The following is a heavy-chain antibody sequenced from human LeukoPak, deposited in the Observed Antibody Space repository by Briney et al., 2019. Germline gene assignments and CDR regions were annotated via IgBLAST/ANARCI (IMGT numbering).Heavy chain of an antibody. V-gene: IGHV4-59*01. CDR1: GGSISSYY. Sequence: PSETLSLTCTVSGGSISSYYWSWIRQPPGKGLEWIGYIYYSGSTNYNPSLKSRVTISVDTSKNQFSLKLSSVTAADTAVYYRARDQRYCSSTSCYRQLDYWGQGTLVTVSS. J-gene: IGHJ4*02. CDR2: IYYSGST. CDR3: ARDQRYCSSTSCYRQLDY. D-gene: IGHD2-2*02.